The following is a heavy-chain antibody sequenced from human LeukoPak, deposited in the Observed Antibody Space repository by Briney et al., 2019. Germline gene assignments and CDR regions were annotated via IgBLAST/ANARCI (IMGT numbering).Heavy chain of an antibody. CDR3: AGYSSSWYVGFDY. CDR1: GGSFSGYY. J-gene: IGHJ4*02. D-gene: IGHD6-13*01. CDR2: INHSGST. Sequence: PSETLSLTCAVYGGSFSGYYWSWIRQPPGKGLEWIGEINHSGSTNYNPSFKSRVTISVDTSKNQFSLKLSSVTAADTAVYHCAGYSSSWYVGFDYWGQGTLVTVSS. V-gene: IGHV4-34*01.